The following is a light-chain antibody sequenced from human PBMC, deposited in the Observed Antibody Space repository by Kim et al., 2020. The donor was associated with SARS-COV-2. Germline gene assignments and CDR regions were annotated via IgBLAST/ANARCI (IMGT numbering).Light chain of an antibody. CDR3: QSYDSSLSGVV. CDR2: GNS. V-gene: IGLV1-40*03. J-gene: IGLJ2*01. CDR1: RCHIGGGYG. Sequence: VTFPCTGSRCHIGGGYGVRGCQRLRGTAPKLLFYGNSNRPSGGPVRFSGSKSGASASLAITGLQAEGEADYYCQSYDSSLSGVVFGGGTQLTVL.